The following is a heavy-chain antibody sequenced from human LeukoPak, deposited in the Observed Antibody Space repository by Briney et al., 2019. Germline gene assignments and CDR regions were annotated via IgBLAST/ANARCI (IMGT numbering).Heavy chain of an antibody. J-gene: IGHJ4*02. D-gene: IGHD3-3*01. V-gene: IGHV4-30-2*01. CDR3: ARCPNPSYTIFVSQRTPPFDY. Sequence: PSETLSLTCTVSGGSISSGGYYWSWIRQPPGKGLEWIGYIYHSGSTYYNPSLKSRVTISVDRSKNQFSLKLSSVTAADTAVYYCARCPNPSYTIFVSQRTPPFDYWGQGTLVTVSS. CDR1: GGSISSGGYY. CDR2: IYHSGST.